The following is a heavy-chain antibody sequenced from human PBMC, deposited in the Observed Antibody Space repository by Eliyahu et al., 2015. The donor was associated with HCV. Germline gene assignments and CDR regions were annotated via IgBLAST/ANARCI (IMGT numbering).Heavy chain of an antibody. D-gene: IGHD3-22*01. CDR1: GXTFTGYY. CDR2: INPNSGGT. CDR3: ARDPTPLVTXIVVVNGGSWFDP. Sequence: QVQLVQSGAEVKKPGASVXVSCKASGXTFTGYYMHWVRQAPGQGLXWXGRINPNSGGTNYAQKFQGRVTMTRDTSISTAYMELSRLRSDDTAVYYCARDPTPLVTXIVVVNGGSWFDPWGQGTLVTVSS. V-gene: IGHV1-2*06. J-gene: IGHJ5*02.